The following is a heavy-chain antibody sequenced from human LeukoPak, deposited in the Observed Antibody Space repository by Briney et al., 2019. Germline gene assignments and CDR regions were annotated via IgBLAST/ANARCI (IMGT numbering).Heavy chain of an antibody. V-gene: IGHV3-9*03. D-gene: IGHD4-17*01. CDR3: AKGADYGDYDYAFDI. J-gene: IGHJ3*02. Sequence: GGSLRLSCAASGFTFGDYAMHWVRQAPGKGLEWVSGISWNSDSIGYADSVKGRFTISRDNAKNSLYLQMNSLRAEDMALYYCAKGADYGDYDYAFDIWGQGTMVTVSS. CDR1: GFTFGDYA. CDR2: ISWNSDSI.